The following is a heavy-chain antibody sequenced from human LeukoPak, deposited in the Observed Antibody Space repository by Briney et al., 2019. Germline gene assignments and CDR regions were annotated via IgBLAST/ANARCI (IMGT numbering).Heavy chain of an antibody. V-gene: IGHV4-34*01. CDR3: ARGREGYNRIQNFDY. CDR2: INHSGST. Sequence: SETLSLTCAIYGGSFSGYYWSWIRQPPGKGLEWIGEINHSGSTNYNPSLKSRVTISVDTSKNQFSLKLSSVTAADTAVYYCARGREGYNRIQNFDYWGQGTLVTVSS. D-gene: IGHD5-24*01. CDR1: GGSFSGYY. J-gene: IGHJ4*02.